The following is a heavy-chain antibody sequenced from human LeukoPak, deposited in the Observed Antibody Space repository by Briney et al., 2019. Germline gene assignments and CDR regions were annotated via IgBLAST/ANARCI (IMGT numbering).Heavy chain of an antibody. V-gene: IGHV3-15*01. Sequence: GGSLRLSCAASGFTVSSNYMSWVRQAPGKGLEWVGRIKSKTDGGTTDYAAPVKGRFTISRDDSQNTLHLQMNSLKTEDTAVYHCTTDPVVSVTLVGDFDYWGQGTLVTLSS. CDR2: IKSKTDGGTT. D-gene: IGHD4-11*01. CDR1: GFTVSSNY. CDR3: TTDPVVSVTLVGDFDY. J-gene: IGHJ4*02.